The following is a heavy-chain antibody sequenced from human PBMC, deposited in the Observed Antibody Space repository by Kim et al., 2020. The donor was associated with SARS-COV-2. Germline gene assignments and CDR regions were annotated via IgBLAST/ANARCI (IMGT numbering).Heavy chain of an antibody. D-gene: IGHD2-15*01. CDR1: GGTFSSYA. Sequence: SVKVSCKASGGTFSSYAISWVRQAPGQGLEWMGGIIPIFGTANYAQKFQGRVTITADESTSTAYMELSSLRSEDTAVYYCARDRGYCSGGNCYDYYYGMDVWGKGTTVTVSS. CDR3: ARDRGYCSGGNCYDYYYGMDV. V-gene: IGHV1-69*13. CDR2: IIPIFGTA. J-gene: IGHJ6*04.